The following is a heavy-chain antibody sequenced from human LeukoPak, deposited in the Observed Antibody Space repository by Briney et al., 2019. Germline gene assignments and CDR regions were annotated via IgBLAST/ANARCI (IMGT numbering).Heavy chain of an antibody. CDR3: AKGRLIAARHDAFDI. J-gene: IGHJ3*02. D-gene: IGHD6-6*01. CDR1: GFTFDDYT. CDR2: ISWDGGST. V-gene: IGHV3-43*01. Sequence: AGGSLRLSCAASGFTFDDYTMHWVRQAPGKGLEWVSLISWDGGSTYYADSVKGRFTISRDNSKNSLYLQMNSLRTEDTALYYCAKGRLIAARHDAFDIWGQGTTVTVSS.